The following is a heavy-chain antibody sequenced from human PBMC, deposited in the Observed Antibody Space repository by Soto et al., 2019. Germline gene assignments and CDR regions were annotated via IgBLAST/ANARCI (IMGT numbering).Heavy chain of an antibody. CDR1: VYTFLNYF. Sequence: QAQLLPSGAEMTKPGASVKVSCKASVYTFLNYFIHWVRQAPGQGLEWIGIVHPSRGTADYAQKFKGRATVTTEMPTSTVYINLSSLRSEATAVSYCARRLIRTTVDLWGHWTTVIVS. CDR3: ARRLIRTTVDL. J-gene: IGHJ3*01. CDR2: VHPSRGTA. D-gene: IGHD1-7*01. V-gene: IGHV1-46*01.